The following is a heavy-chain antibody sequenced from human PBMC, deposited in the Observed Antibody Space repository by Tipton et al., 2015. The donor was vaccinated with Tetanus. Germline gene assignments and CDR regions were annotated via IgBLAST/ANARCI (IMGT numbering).Heavy chain of an antibody. J-gene: IGHJ1*01. V-gene: IGHV4-59*01. CDR3: ARGGSGWSWYLLP. Sequence: TLSLTCTVSGASISSSYWSWIRKPPGKGLEWIGSIYYNGGTNSNPSLKSRVAISVDTSRNQFSLRLTSVTAADTALYYCARGGSGWSWYLLPWGQGTLVTVSP. D-gene: IGHD6-19*01. CDR2: IYYNGGT. CDR1: GASISSSY.